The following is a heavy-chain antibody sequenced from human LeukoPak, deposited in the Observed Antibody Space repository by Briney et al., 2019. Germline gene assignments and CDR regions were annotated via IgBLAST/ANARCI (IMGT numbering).Heavy chain of an antibody. V-gene: IGHV3-21*01. CDR3: ARAFDTSWDYYYMDV. CDR1: GFTFSSYS. D-gene: IGHD2-2*01. J-gene: IGHJ6*03. Sequence: GGSLRLSCAASGFTFSSYSMNWVHQAPGKGLEWVASISSSSRYIYYADSVKGRFTISRDDAKNSLFLQMNSLRAEDTAVYYCARAFDTSWDYYYMDVWGKGTTVTVSS. CDR2: ISSSSRYI.